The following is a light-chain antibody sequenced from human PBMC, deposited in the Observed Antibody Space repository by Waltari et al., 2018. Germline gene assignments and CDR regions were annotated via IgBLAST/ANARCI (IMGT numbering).Light chain of an antibody. V-gene: IGKV1-12*01. CDR2: ATS. Sequence: TCRASQDIRNWLAWYQQKPGKAPNLLIYATSSLQTGVPSRFSGSGSGTEFTLTISSLQPEDFATYYCQQANSFPITFGPGTKWISN. J-gene: IGKJ3*01. CDR3: QQANSFPIT. CDR1: QDIRNW.